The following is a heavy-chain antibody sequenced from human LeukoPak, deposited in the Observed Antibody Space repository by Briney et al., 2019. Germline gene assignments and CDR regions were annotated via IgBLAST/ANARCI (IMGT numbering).Heavy chain of an antibody. V-gene: IGHV1-69*13. J-gene: IGHJ4*02. Sequence: ASVKVSCKASGGTFSSYAISWVRQAPGQGLEWMGGIIPIFGTANYAQKFQGRVTITADESTSTAYMELSSLRSEDTAVYYCARVRRPFTPFDYWGQGTLVTVSS. CDR1: GGTFSSYA. CDR2: IIPIFGTA. CDR3: ARVRRPFTPFDY.